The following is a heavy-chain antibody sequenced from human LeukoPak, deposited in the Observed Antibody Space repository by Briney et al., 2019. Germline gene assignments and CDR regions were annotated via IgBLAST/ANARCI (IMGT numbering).Heavy chain of an antibody. D-gene: IGHD3-3*01. V-gene: IGHV1-8*01. CDR2: MNPNSGNT. CDR1: GYTFTSYD. CDR3: ARGFYPYDFWSGYYPLNYYYYGMDV. Sequence: ASVKVSCKASGYTFTSYDINWVRQATGQGLEWMGWMNPNSGNTGYAQKFQGRVTMTRNTSTSTAYMELSSLRSEDTAVYYCARGFYPYDFWSGYYPLNYYYYGMDVWGQGTTVTVSS. J-gene: IGHJ6*02.